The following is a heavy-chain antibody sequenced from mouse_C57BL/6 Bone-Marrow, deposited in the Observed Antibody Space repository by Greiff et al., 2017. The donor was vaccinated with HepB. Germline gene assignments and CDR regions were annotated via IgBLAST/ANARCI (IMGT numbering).Heavy chain of an antibody. CDR3: ASYYGSSRYYAMDY. D-gene: IGHD1-1*01. Sequence: EVKLQESGPGLVKPSQSLSLTCSVTGYSITSGYYWNWIRQFPGNKLEWMGYISYDGSNNYNPSLKNRISITRDTSKNQFFLKLNSVTTEDTATYYCASYYGSSRYYAMDYWGQGTSVTVSS. J-gene: IGHJ4*01. CDR2: ISYDGSN. CDR1: GYSITSGYY. V-gene: IGHV3-6*01.